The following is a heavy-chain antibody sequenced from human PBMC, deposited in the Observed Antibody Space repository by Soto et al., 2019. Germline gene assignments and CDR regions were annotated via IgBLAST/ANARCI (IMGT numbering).Heavy chain of an antibody. D-gene: IGHD5-18*01. CDR2: IYYSGST. Sequence: SETLSLTCTVSGGSISSGDFYWSWTRQPPGKGLEWIGYIYYSGSTYYNPSLKSRVTISVDTSKNQFSLKLSSVTAADTAVYYCVRTRRGYSYGRSTFDYWGQGTLGTVSS. CDR3: VRTRRGYSYGRSTFDY. CDR1: GGSISSGDFY. J-gene: IGHJ4*02. V-gene: IGHV4-30-4*01.